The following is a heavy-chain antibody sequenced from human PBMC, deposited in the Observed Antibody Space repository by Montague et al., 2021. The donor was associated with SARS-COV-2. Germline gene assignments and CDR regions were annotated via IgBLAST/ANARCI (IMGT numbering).Heavy chain of an antibody. D-gene: IGHD3-10*01. Sequence: SETLSLTCAVHGTSFSGYYWNWIRQPPGKGLEWIGEINHGGSTKYSPSLKSRLTISADTSKNQFSLKMTSVAAADTAVYYYARLRDGVVPSPILGVGAYYPHYYMDVWGRGTTVTVSS. V-gene: IGHV4-34*01. J-gene: IGHJ6*03. CDR1: GTSFSGYY. CDR2: INHGGST. CDR3: ARLRDGVVPSPILGVGAYYPHYYMDV.